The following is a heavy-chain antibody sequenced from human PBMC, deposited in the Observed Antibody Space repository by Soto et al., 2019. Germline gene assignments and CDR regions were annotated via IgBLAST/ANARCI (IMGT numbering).Heavy chain of an antibody. V-gene: IGHV4-38-2*01. CDR3: ARGGYFDSSNYLAY. J-gene: IGHJ4*02. Sequence: PSETLSLTCAVSGDSISRGYHWAWIRQSPTKGLEWIASIYHTGTTYYNPSLTSRVTISVDTSQNQFSLNLRSVTAADSAVYYCARGGYFDSSNYLAYWGLGTLVTVSS. CDR1: GDSISRGYH. CDR2: IYHTGTT. D-gene: IGHD3-22*01.